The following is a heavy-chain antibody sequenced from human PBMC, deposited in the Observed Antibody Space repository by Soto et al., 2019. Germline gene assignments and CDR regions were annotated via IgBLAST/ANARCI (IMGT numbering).Heavy chain of an antibody. CDR3: ARDLNYDFLSESDKYFDH. Sequence: PETLSLTCTVSGGSISSFQWSWIRQTGGKGLEWIGRIDAGGSTNYNPSLKSRVIMSVDTSKNHFSLKVTSVTAADTAVYYCARDLNYDFLSESDKYFDHWGQATLVTVS. CDR1: GGSISSFQ. J-gene: IGHJ5*02. CDR2: IDAGGST. V-gene: IGHV4-4*07. D-gene: IGHD3-3*01.